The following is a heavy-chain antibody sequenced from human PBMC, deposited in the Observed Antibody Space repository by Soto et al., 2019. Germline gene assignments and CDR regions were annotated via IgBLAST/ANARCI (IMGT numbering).Heavy chain of an antibody. J-gene: IGHJ6*02. Sequence: ASVKVSCKASGGTFSSYAISWVRQAPGQGLEWMGGIIPIFGTANYAQKFQGRVTITADESTSTAYMELSSLRSEDTAVYYCARGGLLGYYYGMDVWGQGTTVTVSS. D-gene: IGHD3-22*01. V-gene: IGHV1-69*13. CDR1: GGTFSSYA. CDR3: ARGGLLGYYYGMDV. CDR2: IIPIFGTA.